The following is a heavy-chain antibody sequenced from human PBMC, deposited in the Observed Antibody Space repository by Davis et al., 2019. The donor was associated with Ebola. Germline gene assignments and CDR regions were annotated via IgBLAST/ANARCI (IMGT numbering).Heavy chain of an antibody. CDR3: AKGGYSSGWDAFDI. CDR1: GFTFSGYW. CDR2: INQDGGEK. J-gene: IGHJ3*02. Sequence: PGGSLRLSCEVSGFTFSGYWMSWVRQAPGKGLEWVANINQDGGEKQYVDSVKGRFTIPRDNAKNSLLLQMSSLRADDTAMYYCAKGGYSSGWDAFDIWGQGTMVTVSS. V-gene: IGHV3-7*03. D-gene: IGHD6-19*01.